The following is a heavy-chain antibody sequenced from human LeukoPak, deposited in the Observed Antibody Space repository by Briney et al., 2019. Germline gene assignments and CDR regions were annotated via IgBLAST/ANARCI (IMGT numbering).Heavy chain of an antibody. Sequence: GGSLRLSCAASGFTGSNNYVSWVRQAPGMGLEWVSAIHSSGATCYADSVKGRFTISRDTSKNTLYLQISSLRVEDTAVYYCTVFGDPNHWGQGTLVTVSS. CDR3: TVFGDPNH. V-gene: IGHV3-53*01. J-gene: IGHJ5*02. CDR1: GFTGSNNY. D-gene: IGHD4-17*01. CDR2: IHSSGAT.